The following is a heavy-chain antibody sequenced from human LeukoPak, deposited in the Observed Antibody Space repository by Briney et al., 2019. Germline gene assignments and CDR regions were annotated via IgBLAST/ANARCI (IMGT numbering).Heavy chain of an antibody. D-gene: IGHD6-13*01. CDR3: RVAARVGLPDY. CDR2: IIPIFGTA. J-gene: IGHJ4*02. CDR1: GGTFSSYA. Sequence: ASVKVSCKASGGTFSSYAISWVRQAPGQGLEWMGGIIPIFGTANYAQKFQGRVTITADESTSTAYMELSSLRSEDTAVYYCRVAARVGLPDYWAREPWSPSPQ. V-gene: IGHV1-69*01.